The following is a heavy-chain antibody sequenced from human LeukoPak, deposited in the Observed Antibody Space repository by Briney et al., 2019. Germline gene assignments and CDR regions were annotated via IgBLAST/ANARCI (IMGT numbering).Heavy chain of an antibody. J-gene: IGHJ4*02. D-gene: IGHD2-15*01. CDR1: GYTFTSYG. CDR2: ISAYNGNT. Sequence: ASVKVSFTASGYTFTSYGISWVRQAPGQGLEWMGWISAYNGNTNYAQKLQGRVTMTTDTSTSTAYMELRSLRSDDTAVYYCARYDCSGGSCYIFDYWGQGTLVTVSS. V-gene: IGHV1-18*01. CDR3: ARYDCSGGSCYIFDY.